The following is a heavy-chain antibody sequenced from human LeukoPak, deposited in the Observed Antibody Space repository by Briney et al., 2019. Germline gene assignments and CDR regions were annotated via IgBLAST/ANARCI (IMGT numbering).Heavy chain of an antibody. CDR1: GYTFTGYY. V-gene: IGHV1-8*02. CDR3: ARGSSDYYYYMDV. J-gene: IGHJ6*03. CDR2: MNPNSGNT. Sequence: ASVKVSCKASGYTFTGYYMHWVRQAPGQGLEWMGWMNPNSGNTGYAQKFQGRVTMTRNTSISTAYMELSSLRSEDTAVYYCARGSSDYYYYMDVWGKGTTVTVSS. D-gene: IGHD3-22*01.